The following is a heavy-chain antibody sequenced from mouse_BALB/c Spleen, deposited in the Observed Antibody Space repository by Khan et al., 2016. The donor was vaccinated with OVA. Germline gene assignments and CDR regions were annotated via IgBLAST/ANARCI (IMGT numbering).Heavy chain of an antibody. CDR1: GYTFINYW. CDR3: ARRGLRWDFDY. V-gene: IGHV1-7*01. J-gene: IGHJ2*01. D-gene: IGHD1-1*01. CDR2: INPSTGYT. Sequence: VQIQESGAELAKPGASVKMSCKASGYTFINYWILWVKQRPGQGLEWIGYINPSTGYTEYNQNFKDKATLTADKSSSTAYMQLSSLTSEDSAVYYCARRGLRWDFDYWGQGTTLTVSS.